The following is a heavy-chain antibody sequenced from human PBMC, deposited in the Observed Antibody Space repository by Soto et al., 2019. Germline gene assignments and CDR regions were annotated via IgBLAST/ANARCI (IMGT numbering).Heavy chain of an antibody. CDR1: GGTFSSYA. D-gene: IGHD3-22*01. J-gene: IGHJ6*02. V-gene: IGHV1-69*01. CDR3: ARSYYDSSGYYYSTYYYYYGMDV. CDR2: IIPIFGTA. Sequence: QVQLVQSGAEVKKPGSSVKVSCKASGGTFSSYAISWVRQAPGQGLEWMGGIIPIFGTANYAQKFQGRVTITADESTSTAYMELSSLRSEDTALYYCARSYYDSSGYYYSTYYYYYGMDVWGQGTTVTVSS.